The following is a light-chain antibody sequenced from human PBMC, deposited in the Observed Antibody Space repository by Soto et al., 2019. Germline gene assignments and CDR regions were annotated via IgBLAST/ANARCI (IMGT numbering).Light chain of an antibody. CDR3: CSYAGNRIFV. CDR2: EDL. Sequence: QSAMTQPASVSVSPGQSITISCIGTSSDVGAYDLVSWYQQHPGTAPRLIIYEDLRRPSGIDSRFSGSKSGNTASLTISGLPAEDEGNYHCCSYAGNRIFVFGGGTKLTVL. V-gene: IGLV2-23*01. CDR1: SSDVGAYDL. J-gene: IGLJ3*02.